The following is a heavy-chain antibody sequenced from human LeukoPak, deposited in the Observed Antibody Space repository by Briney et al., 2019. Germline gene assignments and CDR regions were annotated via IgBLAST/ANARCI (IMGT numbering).Heavy chain of an antibody. V-gene: IGHV5-51*01. CDR3: AMAAAGTRYSQH. CDR1: GYSFTTYW. D-gene: IGHD6-13*01. CDR2: IYPGDSDT. Sequence: EYLKISCKGSGYSFTTYWIGWVRQMPGKGLECVGIIYPGDSDTRYSPSFQGQVTISADKSISTAYLQWSSLKASGTAMYSCAMAAAGTRYSQHCGQGTLVTVSS. J-gene: IGHJ1*01.